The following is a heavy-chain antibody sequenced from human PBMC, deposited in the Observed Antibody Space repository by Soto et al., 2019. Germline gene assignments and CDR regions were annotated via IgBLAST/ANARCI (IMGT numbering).Heavy chain of an antibody. Sequence: HPGGSLRLSCAASGFTFSSYAMSWVRQAPGKGLEWVSAITGGGGSTWSADSVKGRFTISRDNSRTTLYLQMSSLRAEDTAVYYCAKGSASGSPYYFDYWGQGTRVTVSS. D-gene: IGHD6-25*01. V-gene: IGHV3-23*01. J-gene: IGHJ4*02. CDR1: GFTFSSYA. CDR3: AKGSASGSPYYFDY. CDR2: ITGGGGST.